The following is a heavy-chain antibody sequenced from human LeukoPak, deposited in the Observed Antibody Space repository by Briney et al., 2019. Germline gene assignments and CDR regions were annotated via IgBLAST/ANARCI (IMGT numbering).Heavy chain of an antibody. Sequence: GGSLRLSCAASGFTFSSYWMSWVRQAPGTGLEWVANIKQDGSEKYYVDSVKGRFTISRDNAKNSLYLHMNSLRAEDTAVYYCAKSPGTPYDYWGQGTLVTVSS. CDR2: IKQDGSEK. CDR1: GFTFSSYW. D-gene: IGHD1-1*01. CDR3: AKSPGTPYDY. V-gene: IGHV3-7*03. J-gene: IGHJ4*02.